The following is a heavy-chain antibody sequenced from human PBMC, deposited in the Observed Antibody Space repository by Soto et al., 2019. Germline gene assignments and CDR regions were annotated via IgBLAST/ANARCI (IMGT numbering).Heavy chain of an antibody. CDR2: INPSGGST. CDR1: GYTFTSYY. D-gene: IGHD5-18*01. Sequence: QVQLVQSGAEVKKPGASVKVSCKASGYTFTSYYMHWVRQAPGQGLEWMGIINPSGGSTSYEQKCQGRVTMPRDTSTSTVYMELSSLRSEDTAVYYCAGGGYSYGYGSDPWGQGTLVTVSS. CDR3: AGGGYSYGYGSDP. J-gene: IGHJ5*02. V-gene: IGHV1-46*01.